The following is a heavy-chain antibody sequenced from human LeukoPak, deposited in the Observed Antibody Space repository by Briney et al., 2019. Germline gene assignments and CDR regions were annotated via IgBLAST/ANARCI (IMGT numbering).Heavy chain of an antibody. Sequence: PGGSLRLSCAASGFTFSSYSMNWVRQAPGKGLEWVSAISSSSSYIYYADSVKGRFTISRDNAKNSLYLQMNSLRAEDTAVYYCARDGCGGSCFHYYYYYMDVWGKGTTVTISS. CDR2: ISSSSSYI. V-gene: IGHV3-21*04. CDR3: ARDGCGGSCFHYYYYYMDV. CDR1: GFTFSSYS. J-gene: IGHJ6*03. D-gene: IGHD2-15*01.